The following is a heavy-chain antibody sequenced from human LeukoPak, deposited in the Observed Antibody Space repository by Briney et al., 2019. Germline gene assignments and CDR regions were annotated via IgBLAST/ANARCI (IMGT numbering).Heavy chain of an antibody. CDR2: INHSGST. CDR1: GGSFSGYY. J-gene: IGHJ3*02. CDR3: ARVVQGFDDFEI. D-gene: IGHD2-2*01. V-gene: IGHV4-34*01. Sequence: SETLSLTCAVYGGSFSGYYWSWIRQPPGKGLEWIGEINHSGSTNYNLSLKNRVTISVDTSKNQFSLKLSSVTAADTAVYYCARVVQGFDDFEIWGQGTMVTVSS.